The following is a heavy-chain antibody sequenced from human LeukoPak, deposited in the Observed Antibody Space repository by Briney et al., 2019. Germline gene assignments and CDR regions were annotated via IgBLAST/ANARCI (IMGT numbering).Heavy chain of an antibody. D-gene: IGHD6-13*01. Sequence: SETLSLTCAVYGGSFSGYYWSWIRQPPGKGLEWIGEINHSGSTNYNPSLKSRVTISVDTSKNQFSLKLSSVTAADTAVYYCARVGSSWSPGPDDVDYWGQGTLVTVSS. CDR3: ARVGSSWSPGPDDVDY. J-gene: IGHJ4*02. V-gene: IGHV4-34*01. CDR2: INHSGST. CDR1: GGSFSGYY.